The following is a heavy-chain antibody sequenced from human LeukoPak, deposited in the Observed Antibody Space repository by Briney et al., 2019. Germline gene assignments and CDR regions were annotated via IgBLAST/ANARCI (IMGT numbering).Heavy chain of an antibody. CDR1: GFTFSSYG. V-gene: IGHV3-23*01. Sequence: GGTLRLSCAASGFTFSSYGMSWVRQAPGKGLEWVSAISGSGGSTYYADSVKGRFTISRDNSKNTLYPQMNSLRAEDTAVYYCAKDGLGVAAAGYVDYWGQGTLVTVSS. CDR2: ISGSGGST. J-gene: IGHJ4*02. D-gene: IGHD6-13*01. CDR3: AKDGLGVAAAGYVDY.